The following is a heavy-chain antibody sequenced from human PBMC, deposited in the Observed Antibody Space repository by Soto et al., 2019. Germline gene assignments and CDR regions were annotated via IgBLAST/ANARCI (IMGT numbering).Heavy chain of an antibody. CDR2: ISAYNGNT. V-gene: IGHV1-18*01. Sequence: QVQLVQSAAEVKKPGASLKVSCKASGYTFTTYGVSWVRQAPGQGLEWMGWISAYNGNTNYAQKLQGRLTMTTDTPTSTVYMELRNLSSHDTAVYYCASTVGPTIRCFDPWGQGTLVTVFS. CDR3: ASTVGPTIRCFDP. J-gene: IGHJ5*02. CDR1: GYTFTTYG. D-gene: IGHD1-26*01.